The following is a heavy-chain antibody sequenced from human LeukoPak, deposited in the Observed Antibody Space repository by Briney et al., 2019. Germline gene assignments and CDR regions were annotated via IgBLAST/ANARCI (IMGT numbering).Heavy chain of an antibody. CDR3: ARAYFNL. V-gene: IGHV3-7*05. Sequence: GGSLRLSCEASGFTFSNYYMTWVRQAPGKGLEWVANIKQDGSEKYYVDSVKGRFTISRDNAKNSLYLQMNSLRAEDMAVYYCARAYFNLWGRGTLVTVSS. CDR1: GFTFSNYY. J-gene: IGHJ2*01. CDR2: IKQDGSEK.